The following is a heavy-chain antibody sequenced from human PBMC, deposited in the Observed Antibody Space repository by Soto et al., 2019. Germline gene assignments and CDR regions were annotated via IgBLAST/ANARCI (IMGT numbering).Heavy chain of an antibody. J-gene: IGHJ6*02. D-gene: IGHD6-13*01. CDR1: GFTFSSSR. V-gene: IGHV3-21*01. Sequence: VSLRLSCAASGFTFSSSRMNWVRQAPGKGLEWVSSISSSSSYIYYADSVKGRFTISRDNAKNSLYLQMNSLRAEDTAVYYCAIGGIAAAGVYYSYYGMDVWGQGTTVTVS. CDR2: ISSSSSYI. CDR3: AIGGIAAAGVYYSYYGMDV.